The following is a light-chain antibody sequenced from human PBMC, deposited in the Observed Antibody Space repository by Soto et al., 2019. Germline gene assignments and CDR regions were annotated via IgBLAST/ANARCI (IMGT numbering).Light chain of an antibody. V-gene: IGKV1-5*03. CDR1: QSISAS. CDR3: KQYNTYSRT. CDR2: MAY. J-gene: IGKJ1*01. Sequence: DIQMTQSPSSLSASVGDRVTITCRASQSISASLAWYQQKPGKPPILLIYMAYSLQTGVQSRFSGSGSGTEFTLTIRSLQPDDFATYYCKQYNTYSRTFGQGTKVDIK.